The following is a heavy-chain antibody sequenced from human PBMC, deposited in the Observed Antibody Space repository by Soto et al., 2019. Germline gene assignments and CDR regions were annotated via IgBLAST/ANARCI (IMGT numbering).Heavy chain of an antibody. CDR2: ISAYNGNT. CDR1: GYTFTSYG. Sequence: SVKVSCKASGYTFTSYGISWVRQAPGQGLEWMGWISAYNGNTNYAQKLQGRVTMTTDTSTSTAYMELRSLRSDDTAVYYCARGVKYCTNGVCSFYAMDVWGQGTTVTVSS. J-gene: IGHJ6*02. CDR3: ARGVKYCTNGVCSFYAMDV. V-gene: IGHV1-18*01. D-gene: IGHD2-8*01.